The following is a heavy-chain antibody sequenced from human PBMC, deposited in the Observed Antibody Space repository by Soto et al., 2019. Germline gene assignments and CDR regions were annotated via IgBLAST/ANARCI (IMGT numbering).Heavy chain of an antibody. CDR2: INHSGST. D-gene: IGHD2-2*01. J-gene: IGHJ5*02. Sequence: PSETLSLTCAVYGGSFSGYYWSWIRQPPGKGLEWIGEINHSGSTNYNPSLKSRVAISVDTSKNQFSLKLSSVTAADTAVYYCARGCNFVVPADKANWFDPWGQGTLVTVSS. CDR3: ARGCNFVVPADKANWFDP. CDR1: GGSFSGYY. V-gene: IGHV4-34*01.